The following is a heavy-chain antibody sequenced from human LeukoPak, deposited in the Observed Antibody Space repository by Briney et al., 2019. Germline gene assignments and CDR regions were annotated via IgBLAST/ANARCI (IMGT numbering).Heavy chain of an antibody. D-gene: IGHD3-16*02. V-gene: IGHV3-30*02. Sequence: GGSLRLSCAASGFTFSSYGMHWVRQAPGKGLEWVAFIRYDGSNKYYADSVKGRLTISRDNSKNTLYLQMNSLRAEDTAVYYCAKDQYDYVWGSYPQGYWGQGTLVTVSS. CDR3: AKDQYDYVWGSYPQGY. CDR1: GFTFSSYG. J-gene: IGHJ4*02. CDR2: IRYDGSNK.